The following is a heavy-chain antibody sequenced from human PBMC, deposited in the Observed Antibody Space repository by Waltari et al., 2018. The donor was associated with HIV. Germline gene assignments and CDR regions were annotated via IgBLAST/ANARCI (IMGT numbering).Heavy chain of an antibody. CDR3: AEVGGYILPIDD. CDR2: ISWNSESI. V-gene: IGHV3-9*01. D-gene: IGHD6-25*01. CDR1: GFTFNAHA. J-gene: IGHJ4*02. Sequence: DVHLVESGGGLVQPGRSLRLSCATSGFTFNAHAMHWVRQAPGKGLEWVSGISWNSESIDYADSVKGRFTISRDNAKKFLYLQMNNLRTEDTALYYCAEVGGYILPIDDWGQGTLVIVSS.